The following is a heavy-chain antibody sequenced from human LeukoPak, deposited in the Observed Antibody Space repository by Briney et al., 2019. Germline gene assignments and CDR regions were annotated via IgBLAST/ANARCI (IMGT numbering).Heavy chain of an antibody. CDR3: ARELTYGGYYFDY. CDR1: GGSISSGDYY. V-gene: IGHV4-30-4*01. Sequence: SQTLSLTCTVSGGSISSGDYYWSWIRQPPGKGLEWIGYIYYSGSTYYNPSLKSRVTISVDTSKNQFSLKLSSVTAADTAVYYCARELTYGGYYFDYWGQGTLVTVSS. D-gene: IGHD4-23*01. CDR2: IYYSGST. J-gene: IGHJ4*02.